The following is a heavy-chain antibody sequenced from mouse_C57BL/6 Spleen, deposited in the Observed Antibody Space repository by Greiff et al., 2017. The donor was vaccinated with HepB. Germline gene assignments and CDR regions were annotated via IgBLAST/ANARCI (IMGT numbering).Heavy chain of an antibody. V-gene: IGHV1-19*01. Sequence: EVQLQQSGPVLVKPGASVKMSCKASGYTFTDYYMNWVKQSHGKSLEWIGVINPYNGGTSYNQKFKGKATLTVDKSSSTAYMELNSLTSEDSAVYYCARGGIYRPYGNYEVYAMDYWGQGTSVTVSS. D-gene: IGHD2-1*01. CDR2: INPYNGGT. CDR1: GYTFTDYY. J-gene: IGHJ4*01. CDR3: ARGGIYRPYGNYEVYAMDY.